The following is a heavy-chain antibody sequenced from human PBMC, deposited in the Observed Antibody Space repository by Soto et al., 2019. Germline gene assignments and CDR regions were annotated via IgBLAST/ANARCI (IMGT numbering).Heavy chain of an antibody. D-gene: IGHD6-6*01. J-gene: IGHJ6*02. CDR3: ARDRPTSSIRARDYYYAMDV. Sequence: ASVKVSCKASGYSFITYGISWVRQAPAQGLEWMGWISTYNGNTNYAQKFQGRVTMTTDTSTTTGYMELRSLRSDDTAVYYCARDRPTSSIRARDYYYAMDVWGQGTTVTVSS. CDR1: GYSFITYG. CDR2: ISTYNGNT. V-gene: IGHV1-18*01.